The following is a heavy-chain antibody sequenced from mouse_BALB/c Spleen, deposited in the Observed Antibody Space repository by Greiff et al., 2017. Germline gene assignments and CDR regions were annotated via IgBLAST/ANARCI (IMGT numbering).Heavy chain of an antibody. V-gene: IGHV5-6-5*01. CDR1: GFTFSSYA. J-gene: IGHJ3*01. Sequence: DVKLVESGGGLVKPGGSLKLSCAASGFTFSSYAMSWVRQTPEKRLEWVASISSGGSTYYPDSVKGRFTISRDNARNILYLQMSSLRSEDTAMYYCARRNYGNYEAYWGQGTLVTVSA. CDR2: ISSGGST. D-gene: IGHD2-1*01. CDR3: ARRNYGNYEAY.